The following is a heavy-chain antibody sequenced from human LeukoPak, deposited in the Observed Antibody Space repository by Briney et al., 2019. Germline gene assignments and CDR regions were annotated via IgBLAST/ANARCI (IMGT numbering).Heavy chain of an antibody. V-gene: IGHV4-39*07. CDR1: GGSISSSSYY. Sequence: SETLSLTCTVSGGSISSSSYYWSWIRQPPGKGLEWIGEINHSGSTDYNPSLKSRVTISVDTSKNQFSLKLSSVTAADTAVYYCASTGYCSGGSCYPPTFDYWGQGTLVTVSS. D-gene: IGHD2-15*01. CDR3: ASTGYCSGGSCYPPTFDY. J-gene: IGHJ4*02. CDR2: INHSGST.